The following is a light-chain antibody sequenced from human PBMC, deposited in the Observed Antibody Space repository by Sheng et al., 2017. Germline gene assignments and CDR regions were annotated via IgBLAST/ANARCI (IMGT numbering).Light chain of an antibody. CDR1: SGHSSYA. Sequence: QLVLTQSPSASASLGVSVKLTCTLSSGHSSYAIAWHQQQAEKGPRYLMRVNSDGSHSKGDGIPDRFSGSSSGAERYLSISSLQSEDEADYYCQTWGTGFRVFGGGTKLTVL. V-gene: IGLV4-69*01. CDR2: VNSDGSH. CDR3: QTWGTGFRV. J-gene: IGLJ2*01.